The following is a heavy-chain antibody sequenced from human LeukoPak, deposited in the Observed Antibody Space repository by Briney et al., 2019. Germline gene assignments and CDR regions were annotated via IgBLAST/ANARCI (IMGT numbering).Heavy chain of an antibody. V-gene: IGHV3-23*01. CDR2: ISGSGGST. J-gene: IGHJ4*02. Sequence: PGGSLRLSCAASGFTFSSYAMSWVRQAPGKGLEWVSGISGSGGSTYYADSVQGRFTISRDNSKNTLYLQMNSLRAEDTAVYYCARGSGSFSGGFDYWGQGTLVTVSS. CDR1: GFTFSSYA. CDR3: ARGSGSFSGGFDY. D-gene: IGHD1-26*01.